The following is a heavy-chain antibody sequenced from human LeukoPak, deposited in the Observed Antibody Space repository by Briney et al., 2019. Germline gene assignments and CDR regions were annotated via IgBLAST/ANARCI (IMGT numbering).Heavy chain of an antibody. V-gene: IGHV4-61*02. CDR3: ARDQGTGTWFDP. J-gene: IGHJ5*02. D-gene: IGHD1-1*01. Sequence: SETLSLTCTVSGGSISSGGYYWSWIRQPAGKGLEWIGRIYTSGSTNYNPSLKSQVTISVDTSKDQFSLKLSSVTAADTAVYYCARDQGTGTWFDPWGQGTLVTVSS. CDR1: GGSISSGGYY. CDR2: IYTSGST.